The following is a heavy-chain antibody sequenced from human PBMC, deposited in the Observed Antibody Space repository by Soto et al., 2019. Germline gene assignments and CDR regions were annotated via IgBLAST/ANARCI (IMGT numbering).Heavy chain of an antibody. CDR2: IWYDGTKK. J-gene: IGHJ3*02. D-gene: IGHD3-22*01. CDR1: GFTFSSYD. V-gene: IGHV3-33*01. CDR3: ARDLYYYDSSTFDI. Sequence: GGSLRLSCAASGFTFSSYDIHWVRLAPGKGLEWVAVIWYDGTKKYFADSVKGRFSISRDNSKNTLYLQMNSLRAEDTAVYYCARDLYYYDSSTFDIWGQGTMVTVSS.